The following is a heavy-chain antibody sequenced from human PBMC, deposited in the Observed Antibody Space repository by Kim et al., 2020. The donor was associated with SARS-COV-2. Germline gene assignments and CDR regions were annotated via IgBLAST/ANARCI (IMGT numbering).Heavy chain of an antibody. CDR1: GFTFTSSA. D-gene: IGHD3-22*01. CDR3: AADSVRYYDSTRYFDY. Sequence: SVKVSCKASGFTFTSSAVQWVRQARGQRLEWIGWIVVGSGNTNYAQKFQERVTITRDMSTSTAYMELSSLRSEDTAVYYCAADSVRYYDSTRYFDYWGQGTLVTVSS. J-gene: IGHJ4*02. V-gene: IGHV1-58*01. CDR2: IVVGSGNT.